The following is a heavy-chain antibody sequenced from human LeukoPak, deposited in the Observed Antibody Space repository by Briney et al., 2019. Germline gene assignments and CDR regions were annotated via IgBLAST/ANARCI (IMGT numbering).Heavy chain of an antibody. D-gene: IGHD4-17*01. V-gene: IGHV3-21*01. J-gene: IGHJ6*02. CDR1: GFIFSSYS. CDR3: ARDQDYGDYYYYGMDV. CDR2: ISSSSSYI. Sequence: GGSLRLSCAASGFIFSSYSMNWVRQAPGKGLEWVSSISSSSSYIYYADSVKGRFTISRDNAKNSLYLQMNSLRAEDTAVYYCARDQDYGDYYYYGMDVWGQGTTVTVSS.